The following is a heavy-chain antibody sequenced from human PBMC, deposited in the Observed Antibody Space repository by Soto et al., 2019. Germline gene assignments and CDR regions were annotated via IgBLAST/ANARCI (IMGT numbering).Heavy chain of an antibody. V-gene: IGHV3-30-3*01. J-gene: IGHJ4*02. D-gene: IGHD3-10*01. CDR1: GFTFSSYA. Sequence: QVQLVESGGGVVQPGRSLRLPCAASGFTFSSYAMHWVRQAPGKGLEWVAVISYDGSNKYFADSVKGRFTISRDNSKNTLYLQMNSLRAEDTAVYYCARDWFGEFNGVDYWGQGTLVTVSS. CDR3: ARDWFGEFNGVDY. CDR2: ISYDGSNK.